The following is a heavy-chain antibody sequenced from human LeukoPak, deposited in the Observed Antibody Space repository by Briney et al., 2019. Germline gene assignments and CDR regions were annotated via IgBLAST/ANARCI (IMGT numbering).Heavy chain of an antibody. CDR1: GFTFSSYG. D-gene: IGHD3-22*01. V-gene: IGHV3-49*04. Sequence: PGGSLRLSCAASGFTFSSYGMSWARQAPGKGLEWVGFIRSKAYGGTTEYAASVKGRFTISRDDSKSIAYLQMNSLKTEDTAVYYCTRDHYYYDSSGRDYYWGQGTLVTVSS. J-gene: IGHJ4*02. CDR3: TRDHYYYDSSGRDYY. CDR2: IRSKAYGGTT.